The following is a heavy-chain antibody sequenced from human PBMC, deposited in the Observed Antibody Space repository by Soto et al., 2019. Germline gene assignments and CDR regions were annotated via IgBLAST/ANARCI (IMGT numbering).Heavy chain of an antibody. V-gene: IGHV3-23*01. D-gene: IGHD2-2*01. CDR1: GFTFSTYA. J-gene: IGHJ4*02. CDR3: AVHCSTSSCSY. CDR2: ICGSAESA. Sequence: EVQLSESGGGLVQPGGSLRVSCAASGFTFSTYAMSWVRQAPGKGLEWVSAICGSAESAYYGDSVKGRFTISRDNSKKTVYLQMNSLRAEDTAVYYCAVHCSTSSCSYWGQGTLVTVSS.